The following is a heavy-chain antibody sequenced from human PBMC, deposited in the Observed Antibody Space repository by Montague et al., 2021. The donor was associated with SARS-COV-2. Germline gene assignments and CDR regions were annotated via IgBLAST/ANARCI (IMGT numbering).Heavy chain of an antibody. V-gene: IGHV3-23*01. D-gene: IGHD3-22*01. CDR1: GFTFSRYT. J-gene: IGHJ5*02. CDR2: ISGGGDRK. CDR3: AKFSRDSSGVA. Sequence: SLRLSWAASGFTFSRYTLSWVRQAPGKGLEWVSGISGGGDRKYSADSVKGRLTISRDNSKNTVYVQMNSLRAEDTAVYYCAKFSRDSSGVAWGQGTLVTVTS.